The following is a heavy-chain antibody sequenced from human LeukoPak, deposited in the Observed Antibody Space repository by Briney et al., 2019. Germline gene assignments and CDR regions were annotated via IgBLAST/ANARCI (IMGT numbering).Heavy chain of an antibody. D-gene: IGHD3-22*01. CDR3: ARDGTMIDIYGMDV. Sequence: PSETLSLTCTVSGGSISSGGYYWSWIRQHPGKGLEWIGYIYYSGSTYYNPSLKSRVTISVGTSKNQFSLKLSSVTAADTAVYYCARDGTMIDIYGMDVWGQGTTVTVSS. J-gene: IGHJ6*02. V-gene: IGHV4-31*03. CDR2: IYYSGST. CDR1: GGSISSGGYY.